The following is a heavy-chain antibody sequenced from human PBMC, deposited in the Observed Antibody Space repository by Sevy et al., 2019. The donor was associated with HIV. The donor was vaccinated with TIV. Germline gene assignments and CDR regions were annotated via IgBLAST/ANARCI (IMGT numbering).Heavy chain of an antibody. D-gene: IGHD2-15*01. V-gene: IGHV3-30-3*01. CDR2: ISYDGSNK. CDR3: ASEPATYCSGGSCYEGGNGMDV. J-gene: IGHJ6*02. CDR1: GFTFSSYA. Sequence: GGSLRLSCAASGFTFSSYAMHWVRQAPGKGLEWVAVISYDGSNKYYADSVKGRFTISRDNSKNTLYLQMNSLRAEDTAVYYCASEPATYCSGGSCYEGGNGMDVWGQGTTVTVSS.